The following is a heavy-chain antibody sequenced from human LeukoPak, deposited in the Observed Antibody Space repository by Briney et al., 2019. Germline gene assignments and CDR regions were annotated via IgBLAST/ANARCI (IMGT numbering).Heavy chain of an antibody. CDR3: ARDGMDIVVVPAAITSYYYYYVDV. J-gene: IGHJ6*03. CDR1: GYTFTGYY. Sequence: ASVKVSCKASGYTFTGYYMHWVRQAPGPGLEWKGWINPNSGGTNYAQKIQGRVTMTRDTSISTAYMEVSRTRSDDTAVYYCARDGMDIVVVPAAITSYYYYYVDVWGKGTTVTVSS. D-gene: IGHD2-2*02. CDR2: INPNSGGT. V-gene: IGHV1-2*02.